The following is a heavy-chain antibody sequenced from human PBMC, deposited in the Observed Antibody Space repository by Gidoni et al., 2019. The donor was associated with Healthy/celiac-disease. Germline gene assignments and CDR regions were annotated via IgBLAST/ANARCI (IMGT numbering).Heavy chain of an antibody. CDR1: GGSISSSSYN. V-gene: IGHV4-39*01. D-gene: IGHD5-12*01. CDR3: ARALYSGYRRGYFDY. Sequence: QLQLQESGPGLVKPSETLSLTCTVSGGSISSSSYNWGWIRQPPGKGLGWIGSIYYSGITYYNPALKSRVTISVDTSKNQFSLKLSSVTAAGTAVYYCARALYSGYRRGYFDYWGQGTLVTVSS. J-gene: IGHJ4*02. CDR2: IYYSGIT.